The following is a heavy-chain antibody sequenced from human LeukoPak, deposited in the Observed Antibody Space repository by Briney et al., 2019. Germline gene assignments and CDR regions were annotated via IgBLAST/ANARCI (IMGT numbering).Heavy chain of an antibody. CDR2: INTNTGNP. CDR1: GYTFTSYA. V-gene: IGHV7-4-1*02. D-gene: IGHD2-15*01. Sequence: ASVKVSCKASGYTFTSYAMNWVRPAPGQGLEWMGWINTNTGNPTYAQGFTGRFVFSLDTSVSTAYLQISSLKAEDTAVYYCARGNRRACSGGSCYSPPADYWGQGTLVTVSS. J-gene: IGHJ4*02. CDR3: ARGNRRACSGGSCYSPPADY.